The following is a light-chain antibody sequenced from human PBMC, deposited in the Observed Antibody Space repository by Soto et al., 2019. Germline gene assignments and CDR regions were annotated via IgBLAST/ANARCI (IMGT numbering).Light chain of an antibody. V-gene: IGKV1-5*01. J-gene: IGKJ1*01. CDR1: QSISNH. Sequence: QQSQSACSVSASVDQTLVLPFLASQSISNHLNWYQQKPGKAPKLLIYDASSLESGVPSRFSGSGSGTEFTFTISSLQPDDFATYYCQQYNSYSGTFGQGTKVDIK. CDR2: DAS. CDR3: QQYNSYSGT.